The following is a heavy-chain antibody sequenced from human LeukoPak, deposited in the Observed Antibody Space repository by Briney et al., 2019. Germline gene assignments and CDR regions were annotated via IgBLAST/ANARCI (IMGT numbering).Heavy chain of an antibody. J-gene: IGHJ3*02. CDR1: GYSFTSYW. D-gene: IGHD2-15*01. V-gene: IGHV5-51*01. CDR3: ARLVVVALDAFDI. Sequence: GESLKISRKGSGYSFTSYWIGWVRQMPGKGLEWMGIIYPGDSDTRYSPSFQGQVTISADKSISTAYLQWSSLKASDTAMYYCARLVVVALDAFDIWGQGTMVTVSS. CDR2: IYPGDSDT.